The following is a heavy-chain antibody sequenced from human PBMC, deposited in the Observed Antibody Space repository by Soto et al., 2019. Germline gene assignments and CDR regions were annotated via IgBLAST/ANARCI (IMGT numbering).Heavy chain of an antibody. CDR1: GYTFTSYG. V-gene: IGHV1-18*01. J-gene: IGHJ4*02. Sequence: QVQLVQSGAEVKKPGASVKVSCKASGYTFTSYGISWVRQAPGQGLEWMGWISAYNGNTKYAQKFQGRVTMTTDTTTCTGNRELRSSRSDETAVYYCARDHGGSYYAPVVYWGQGTLVTVSS. CDR2: ISAYNGNT. CDR3: ARDHGGSYYAPVVY. D-gene: IGHD1-26*01.